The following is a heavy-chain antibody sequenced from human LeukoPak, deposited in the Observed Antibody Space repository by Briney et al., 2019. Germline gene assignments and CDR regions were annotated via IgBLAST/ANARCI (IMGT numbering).Heavy chain of an antibody. Sequence: GGSLRLSRAASGFTFSSHAMSWVRQAPGKGLEWVSAISGSGGSTYYPDSVKGRFTISRDKTNNTRYLQMNSLRAEDTAVYYCAKEAKRITIFGVVENWFDPWGQGPLVTVSS. CDR1: GFTFSSHA. D-gene: IGHD3-3*01. J-gene: IGHJ5*02. CDR2: ISGSGGST. V-gene: IGHV3-23*01. CDR3: AKEAKRITIFGVVENWFDP.